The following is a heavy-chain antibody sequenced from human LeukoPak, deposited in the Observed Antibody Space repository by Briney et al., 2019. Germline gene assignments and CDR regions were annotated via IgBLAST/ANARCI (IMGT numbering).Heavy chain of an antibody. Sequence: GASVKVSFKSSGYTFTSYYIHLVRQAPGQGLEWMGIINPSGGTTSYAQKFQGRVTMTRDTSTSTVYMELSSLRSEDTAVYYCAREIVAAGPPDYWGAGNLFSVSS. J-gene: IGHJ4*01. CDR3: AREIVAAGPPDY. CDR1: GYTFTSYY. V-gene: IGHV1-46*01. CDR2: INPSGGTT. D-gene: IGHD6-13*01.